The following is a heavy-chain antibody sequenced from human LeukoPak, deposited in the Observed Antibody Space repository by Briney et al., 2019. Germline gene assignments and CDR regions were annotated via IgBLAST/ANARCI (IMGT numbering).Heavy chain of an antibody. Sequence: ASVKVSCKASGYTFTSYDINWVRQATGQGLEWMGWMNPNSGNTGYAQKFQGRVTITRNTSISTAYMELSSLRSEDTAVYYCARSRIAVAVDYYYYMDVWGKGTTVTVSS. J-gene: IGHJ6*03. V-gene: IGHV1-8*03. CDR1: GYTFTSYD. D-gene: IGHD6-19*01. CDR3: ARSRIAVAVDYYYYMDV. CDR2: MNPNSGNT.